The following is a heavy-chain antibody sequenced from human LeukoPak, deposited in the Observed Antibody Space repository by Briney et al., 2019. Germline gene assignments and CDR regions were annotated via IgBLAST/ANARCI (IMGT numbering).Heavy chain of an antibody. J-gene: IGHJ4*02. CDR1: GGSISSYY. CDR2: IYYSGST. V-gene: IGHV4-59*08. CDR3: ARVAAAGTSPFDY. Sequence: SETLSLTCTVSGGSISSYYWSWIRQPPGKGLEWIGYIYYSGSTNYNPSLKSRVTTSVDTSKNQFSLKLSSVTAADTAVYYCARVAAAGTSPFDYWGQGTLVTVSS. D-gene: IGHD6-13*01.